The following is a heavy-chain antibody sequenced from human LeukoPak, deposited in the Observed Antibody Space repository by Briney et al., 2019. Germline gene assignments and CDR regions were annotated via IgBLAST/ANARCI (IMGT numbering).Heavy chain of an antibody. CDR3: AAGGDYTLLDY. D-gene: IGHD2-21*01. J-gene: IGHJ4*02. CDR1: GYTFTEIV. CDR2: FDPGDGEI. V-gene: IGHV1-24*01. Sequence: ASVKVSCKAFGYTFTEIVMHWVRQPPGRGLEWMGGFDPGDGEIVYAQKFQGRVTMTEDTSTDTAYMELSTVRSEDTAVYFCAAGGDYTLLDYWGQGTLVTVSS.